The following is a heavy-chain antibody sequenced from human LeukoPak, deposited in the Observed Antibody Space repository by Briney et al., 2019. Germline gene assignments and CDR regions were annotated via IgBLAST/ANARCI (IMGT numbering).Heavy chain of an antibody. CDR2: IYTSGST. CDR3: ARVTHYYDSGSYPY. D-gene: IGHD3-10*01. V-gene: IGHV4-4*07. Sequence: SETLSLTCTVSGGSISSYYWSWFRQPAGKGLEWIGRIYTSGSTNYNPSLKSRVTMSVDTSKNQFSLKLSSVTAADTAVYYCARVTHYYDSGSYPYWGQGTLVIVSS. CDR1: GGSISSYY. J-gene: IGHJ4*02.